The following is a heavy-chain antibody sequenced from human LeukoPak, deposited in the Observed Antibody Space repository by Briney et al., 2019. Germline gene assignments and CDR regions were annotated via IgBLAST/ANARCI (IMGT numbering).Heavy chain of an antibody. J-gene: IGHJ4*02. CDR1: GFPFSTYT. D-gene: IGHD2-2*01. CDR2: ISGSGGST. CDR3: ANRMSAMD. Sequence: GGSVRLSCGASGFPFSTYTMYWVRQAPGKGLEWVSAISGSGGSTYYADSVKGRFTISRDNSKNTLYLQMNSLRAEDTAVYYCANRMSAMDWGQGTLVTVSS. V-gene: IGHV3-23*01.